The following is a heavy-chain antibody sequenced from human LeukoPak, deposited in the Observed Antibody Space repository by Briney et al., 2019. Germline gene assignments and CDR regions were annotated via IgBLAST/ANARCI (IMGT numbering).Heavy chain of an antibody. D-gene: IGHD2-15*01. CDR3: AKGARWPDI. V-gene: IGHV4-59*01. CDR1: GGSISSYY. CDR2: IYYSGST. Sequence: SETLSLTCTVSGGSISSYYWSWIRQPPGKGLEWIGYIYYSGSTNYNPSLKSRVTISVDTSKKQFSLKVSSVTAADTAVYFCAKGARWPDIWGQGTMVAVSS. J-gene: IGHJ3*02.